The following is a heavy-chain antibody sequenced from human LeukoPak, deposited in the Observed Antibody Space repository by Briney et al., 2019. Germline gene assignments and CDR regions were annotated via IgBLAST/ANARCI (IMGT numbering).Heavy chain of an antibody. D-gene: IGHD4-23*01. Sequence: SETLSLTCTVSGVSISSGGYYWSWIRQHPGKGLEWIGYVYYSGSTYYNPSLRSRVTISVDTSKNQFSLKLSSVTAADTAVYYGARGDYRGNFDYWGQGTLVTVPS. V-gene: IGHV4-31*03. CDR2: VYYSGST. CDR3: ARGDYRGNFDY. J-gene: IGHJ4*02. CDR1: GVSISSGGYY.